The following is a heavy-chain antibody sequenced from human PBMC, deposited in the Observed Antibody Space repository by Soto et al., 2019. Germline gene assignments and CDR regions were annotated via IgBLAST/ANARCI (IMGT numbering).Heavy chain of an antibody. CDR3: ATSSGALAASFPYFFDY. CDR1: GFTFSSYS. V-gene: IGHV3-48*01. D-gene: IGHD6-25*01. Sequence: GGSLRLSCAASGFTFSSYSMNWVRQAPGKGLEWVSYITKSSSPIYYTDSVKGRFIVSRDNAKNSLYLQMNSLRAEDTAVYYCATSSGALAASFPYFFDYWGQGTLVTVSS. J-gene: IGHJ4*02. CDR2: ITKSSSPI.